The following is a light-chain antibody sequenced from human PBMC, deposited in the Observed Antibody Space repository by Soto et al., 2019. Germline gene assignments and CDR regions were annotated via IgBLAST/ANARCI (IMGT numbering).Light chain of an antibody. CDR2: AAS. CDR3: QESYSTPRWT. CDR1: QSISSY. Sequence: DIQMTQSPSSLSASVGDRVTITCRASQSISSYLNWYQQKPGKAPKLLIYAASTLQSGVPSRFSGSGSGTDFTLTISSRQPEDFATYYCQESYSTPRWTFGQGTKVDIK. V-gene: IGKV1-39*01. J-gene: IGKJ1*01.